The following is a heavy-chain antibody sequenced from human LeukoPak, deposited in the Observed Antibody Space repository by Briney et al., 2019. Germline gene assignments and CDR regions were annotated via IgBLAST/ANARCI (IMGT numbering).Heavy chain of an antibody. CDR3: ARGATVVTFYYYYGMDV. V-gene: IGHV1-46*01. J-gene: IGHJ6*02. CDR2: INPSGGST. D-gene: IGHD4-23*01. Sequence: ASVKVSCKASGYTFTSCYMHWVRQAPGQGLEWMGIINPSGGSTSYAQKFQGRVTMTRDTSTSTVYMELSSLRSEDTAVYYCARGATVVTFYYYYGMDVWGQGTTVTVSS. CDR1: GYTFTSCY.